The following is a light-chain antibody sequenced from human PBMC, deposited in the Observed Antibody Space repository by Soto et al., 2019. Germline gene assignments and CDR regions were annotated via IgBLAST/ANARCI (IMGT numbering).Light chain of an antibody. Sequence: DIQMTQSPSSLSASIGDRVTITCRASQTVNTYLHWYQQKPGKAPKLLIYAAYNLQSGVQSRFSGSGSGTNFTPSLNSLQPEDFATYYCQQGYSNPWTFGQGTKVDIK. CDR2: AAY. CDR1: QTVNTY. J-gene: IGKJ1*01. CDR3: QQGYSNPWT. V-gene: IGKV1-39*01.